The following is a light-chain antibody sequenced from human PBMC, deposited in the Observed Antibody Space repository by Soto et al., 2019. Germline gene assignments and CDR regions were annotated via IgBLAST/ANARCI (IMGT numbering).Light chain of an antibody. J-gene: IGLJ1*01. V-gene: IGLV2-8*01. CDR3: SSYAGSNNRYV. CDR1: SSDVGGYNY. Sequence: QSALTQPPSASGSPRPSVTISCTGTSSDVGGYNYVSWYQQHPGKAPKLMIYEVSKRPSGVPDRFSGSKSGNTASLTVSGLQAEDEADYYCSSYAGSNNRYVFGTGTKVTVL. CDR2: EVS.